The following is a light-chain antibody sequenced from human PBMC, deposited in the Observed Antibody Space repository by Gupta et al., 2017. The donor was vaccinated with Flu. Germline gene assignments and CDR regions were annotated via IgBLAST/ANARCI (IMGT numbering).Light chain of an antibody. CDR3: QQYNNWLGT. CDR2: GAS. CDR1: QSVSSN. V-gene: IGKV3-15*01. J-gene: IGKJ1*01. Sequence: VMTQSPATLSVSPGERATLSCRASQSVSSNLAWYQQKPGQAPRLLIYGASTRATGIPARFSGSGSGTEFTLTISSLQSEDFAVYYCQQYNNWLGTFGQGTKVEIK.